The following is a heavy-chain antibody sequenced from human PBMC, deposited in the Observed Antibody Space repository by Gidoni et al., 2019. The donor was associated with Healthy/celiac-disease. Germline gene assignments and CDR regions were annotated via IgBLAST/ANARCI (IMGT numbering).Heavy chain of an antibody. J-gene: IGHJ4*02. CDR2: INPSGGST. D-gene: IGHD2-2*01. V-gene: IGHV1-46*03. Sequence: QVQLVQSGAAVQKPGASVKVSCKASGYTFTSYYMHWVRQAPGQGLEWMGIINPSGGSTSYAQKFQGRVTMTRDTSTSTVYMELSSLRSEDTAVYYCARVGPQRGYCSSTSCPIDYWGQGTLVTVSS. CDR1: GYTFTSYY. CDR3: ARVGPQRGYCSSTSCPIDY.